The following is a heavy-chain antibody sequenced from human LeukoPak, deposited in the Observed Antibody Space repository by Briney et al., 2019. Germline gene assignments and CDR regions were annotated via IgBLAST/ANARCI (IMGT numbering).Heavy chain of an antibody. CDR2: IYYSGST. V-gene: IGHV4-59*01. CDR3: ARAGGPATKTPYGMDV. CDR1: GDSISSYY. D-gene: IGHD2-2*01. J-gene: IGHJ6*02. Sequence: SETLSFTCTVSGDSISSYYWSWIRQPPGKGLEWIGYIYYSGSTNYNPSLKSRVTISVDTSKNQFSLKLSSVTAADTAVYYCARAGGPATKTPYGMDVWGQGTTVTVSS.